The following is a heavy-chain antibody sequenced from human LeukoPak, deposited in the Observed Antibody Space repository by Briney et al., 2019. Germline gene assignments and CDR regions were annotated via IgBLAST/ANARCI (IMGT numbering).Heavy chain of an antibody. CDR2: IFHSGST. J-gene: IGHJ3*02. D-gene: IGHD2-21*02. CDR3: ARSVVVTAIYDAFDI. Sequence: PSETLSLTCTVSGGSISSGDYYWSWIRQPPGKGLEWIGEIFHSGSTNYNPSLKSRVTISVDTSKNQFSLKLSSVTAADTAVYYCARSVVVTAIYDAFDIWGQGTMVTVSS. CDR1: GGSISSGDYY. V-gene: IGHV4-61*08.